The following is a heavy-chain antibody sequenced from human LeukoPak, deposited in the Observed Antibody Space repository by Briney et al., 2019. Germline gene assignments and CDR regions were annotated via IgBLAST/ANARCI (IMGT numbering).Heavy chain of an antibody. CDR2: IYYSGST. J-gene: IGHJ3*02. D-gene: IGHD3-22*01. Sequence: PSETLSLTCTVSGYSISSGYYWGWIRQPPGKGLEWIGYIYYSGSTNYNPPLKSRVTISVDTSKNQFSLKLSSVTAADTAVYYCARHLDSSGYDAFDIWGQGTMVTVSS. CDR3: ARHLDSSGYDAFDI. V-gene: IGHV4-38-2*02. CDR1: GYSISSGYY.